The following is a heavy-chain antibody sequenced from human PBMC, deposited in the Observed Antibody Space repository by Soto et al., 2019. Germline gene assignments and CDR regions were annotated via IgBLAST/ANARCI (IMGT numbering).Heavy chain of an antibody. D-gene: IGHD3-3*01. Sequence: ASVKVSCKASGYTFTSYGISWVRQAPGQGLEWMGWISACNGNTNYAQKFQGRVTMTTDTSASTAYMELSSLRSEDTAVYYCARAGVPYYDFWSGSHPPYFDYWGQGTLVPVSS. CDR3: ARAGVPYYDFWSGSHPPYFDY. CDR1: GYTFTSYG. J-gene: IGHJ4*02. V-gene: IGHV1-18*01. CDR2: ISACNGNT.